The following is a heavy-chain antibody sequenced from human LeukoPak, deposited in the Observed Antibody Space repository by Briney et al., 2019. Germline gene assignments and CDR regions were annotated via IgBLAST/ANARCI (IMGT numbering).Heavy chain of an antibody. V-gene: IGHV3-23*01. J-gene: IGHJ4*02. D-gene: IGHD6-19*01. CDR1: GFTFSIYA. Sequence: GGSLRLSCAASGFTFSIYAMSWVRQAPGKGLEWVSAISGSRGSTYYADSVKGRFTISRDNSKNTLYLQMNSLRAGDTAIYYCVKSSPPDYWGQGTLLTVSS. CDR2: ISGSRGST. CDR3: VKSSPPDY.